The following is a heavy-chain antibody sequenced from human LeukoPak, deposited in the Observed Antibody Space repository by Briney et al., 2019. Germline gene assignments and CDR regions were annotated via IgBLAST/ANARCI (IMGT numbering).Heavy chain of an antibody. D-gene: IGHD4-11*01. V-gene: IGHV3-74*01. CDR3: ARSNQADDY. Sequence: GGSLRLSCAASRFTLRNYWMHRVRQVPGKGLVWVARINPAASSTTCADSVKGRYTISRDNAKNTLYLQMNSLRAEDTAVYYCARSNQADDYWGQGTLVTVSS. J-gene: IGHJ4*02. CDR2: INPAASST. CDR1: RFTLRNYW.